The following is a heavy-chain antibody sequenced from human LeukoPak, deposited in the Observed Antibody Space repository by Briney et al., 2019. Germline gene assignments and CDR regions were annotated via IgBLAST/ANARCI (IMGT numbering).Heavy chain of an antibody. Sequence: ASVKVSCKASGYTFTGYYMHWVRQAPGQGLEWMGWINSNSGGTNYAQKFQGRVTMTRDTSISTAYMELSWLRSDDTAVYYCAKETVVVVAATPDAFDIWGQGTMVTVSS. CDR3: AKETVVVVAATPDAFDI. CDR1: GYTFTGYY. J-gene: IGHJ3*02. D-gene: IGHD2-15*01. V-gene: IGHV1-2*02. CDR2: INSNSGGT.